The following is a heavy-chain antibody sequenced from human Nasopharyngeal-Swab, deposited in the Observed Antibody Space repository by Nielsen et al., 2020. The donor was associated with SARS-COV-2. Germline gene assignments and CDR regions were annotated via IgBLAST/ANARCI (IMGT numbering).Heavy chain of an antibody. CDR3: ARVAAPSGSYVFDY. CDR1: GYTFTSYD. CDR2: INPSSGGT. D-gene: IGHD1-26*01. J-gene: IGHJ4*02. V-gene: IGHV1-2*04. Sequence: ASVKVSCKASGYTFTSYDINWVRQATGQGLEWMGWINPSSGGTNYAQKFQGWVTMTRDTSISTAYMELSRLRSDDTAVYYCARVAAPSGSYVFDYWGQGTLVTVSS.